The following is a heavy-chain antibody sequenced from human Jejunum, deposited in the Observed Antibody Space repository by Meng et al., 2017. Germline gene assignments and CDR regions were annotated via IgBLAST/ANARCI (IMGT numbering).Heavy chain of an antibody. D-gene: IGHD2-21*02. J-gene: IGHJ4*02. CDR3: AREDGDSNGSYFDY. CDR2: ISPRSTTK. CDR1: GFTFSTYE. Sequence: GESLKISCAASGFTFSTYEMNWVRQAPGKGLEWLSYISPRSTTKYYADSVKGRFTISRDNAKNSLFLQIDSLRTEDTADYYCAREDGDSNGSYFDYWGQGALVTVSS. V-gene: IGHV3-48*03.